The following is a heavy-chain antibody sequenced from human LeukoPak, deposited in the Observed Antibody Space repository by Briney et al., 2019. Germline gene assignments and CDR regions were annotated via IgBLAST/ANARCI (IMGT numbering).Heavy chain of an antibody. J-gene: IGHJ4*02. CDR1: GFTPSNYW. CDR2: INPDGSRI. V-gene: IGHV3-74*01. Sequence: GGSLRLSCAASGFTPSNYWMHWVRQAPGKGPVWVSRINPDGSRIDYAESVRGRFTISRDSAKNTLYLQMNSLRAEDTAVYYCSRDFVGADDYWGQGTLVTVSS. CDR3: SRDFVGADDY. D-gene: IGHD1-26*01.